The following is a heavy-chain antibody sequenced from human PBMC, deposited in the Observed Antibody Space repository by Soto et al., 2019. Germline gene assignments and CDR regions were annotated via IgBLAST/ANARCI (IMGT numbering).Heavy chain of an antibody. V-gene: IGHV4-34*01. D-gene: IGHD5-12*01. CDR2: INHSGST. Sequence: NPSETLSLTCAVYGGSFSGYYWSWIRQPPGKGLEWIGEINHSGSTNYNPSLKSRVTISVDTSKNQFSLKLSSVTAADTAVYYCARGVATSYYYYYYGMDVWGQGTTVTVSS. CDR1: GGSFSGYY. CDR3: ARGVATSYYYYYYGMDV. J-gene: IGHJ6*02.